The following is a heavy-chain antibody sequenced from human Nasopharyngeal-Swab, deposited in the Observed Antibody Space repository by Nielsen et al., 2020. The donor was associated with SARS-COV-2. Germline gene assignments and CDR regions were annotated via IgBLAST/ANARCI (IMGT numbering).Heavy chain of an antibody. J-gene: IGHJ4*02. CDR1: GCTFISYG. V-gene: IGHV3-33*01. CDR3: ARDRVEGGYDSSGDCYAL. CDR2: IWYDGSNK. Sequence: GGSLRLSGAASGCTFISYGMHWVRQAPGKGLERVAVIWYDGSNKYYADSVKGRFTISRDNSKNTLYLQMNSLRAEDTAVYYCARDRVEGGYDSSGDCYALWGQGTLVTVSS. D-gene: IGHD3-22*01.